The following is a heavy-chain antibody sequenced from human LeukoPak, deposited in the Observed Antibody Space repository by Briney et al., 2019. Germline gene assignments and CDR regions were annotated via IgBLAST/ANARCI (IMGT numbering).Heavy chain of an antibody. CDR2: IGSGGGT. Sequence: GGSLRLSCATSGFTISNYAMSWVRQAPGKGLEWLSTIGSGGGTYYADSVKGRFTISRDNSINTLYLQMNSLRAEDTALYYCANRGRYYFDYWGEGPLLTVSS. D-gene: IGHD6-25*01. CDR3: ANRGRYYFDY. J-gene: IGHJ4*02. V-gene: IGHV3-23*01. CDR1: GFTISNYA.